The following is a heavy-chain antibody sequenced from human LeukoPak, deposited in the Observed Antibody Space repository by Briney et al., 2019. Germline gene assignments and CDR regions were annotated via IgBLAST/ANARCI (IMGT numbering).Heavy chain of an antibody. CDR2: ISGSGGST. CDR3: ARDPVVTPSGWFGYFDL. CDR1: GFTFSSYA. V-gene: IGHV3-23*01. D-gene: IGHD4-23*01. J-gene: IGHJ2*01. Sequence: GGSLRLSCAASGFTFSSYAMSWVRQAPGKGLEWVSAISGSGGSTYYADSVKGRFTISRDNSKNTLYLQMNSLRAEDTAVYYCARDPVVTPSGWFGYFDLWGRGTLVTVSS.